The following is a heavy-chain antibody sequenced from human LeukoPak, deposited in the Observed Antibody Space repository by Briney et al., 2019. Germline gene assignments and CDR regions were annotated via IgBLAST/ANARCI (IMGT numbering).Heavy chain of an antibody. Sequence: SETLSLTCTVSGGSISSSSYYWGWIRQPPGKGLEWIGSIYYSGSTYYNPSLESRVTISVDTSKNQFSLKLSSVTAADTAVYYCAGCGYNYGFDYWGQGSLVTVSS. D-gene: IGHD5-18*01. CDR2: IYYSGST. J-gene: IGHJ4*02. CDR3: AGCGYNYGFDY. CDR1: GGSISSSSYY. V-gene: IGHV4-39*07.